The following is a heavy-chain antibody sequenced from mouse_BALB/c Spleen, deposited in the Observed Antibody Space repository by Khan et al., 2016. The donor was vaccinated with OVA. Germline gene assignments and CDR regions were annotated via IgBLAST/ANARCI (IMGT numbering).Heavy chain of an antibody. V-gene: IGHV5-12-2*01. J-gene: IGHJ4*01. Sequence: EVKLVESGGGLVQPGGSLKLSCAASGFTFSSYTMSWVRQTPEKRLEWVAYISNGGGSTYYPDTVKGRFTISRDNAKNTLYLQMSSLKSEDTAMXYSAQELTTNRHYSMYYCGQGTSVTVAS. CDR1: GFTFSSYT. CDR2: ISNGGGST. D-gene: IGHD2-12*01. CDR3: AQELTTNRHYSMYY.